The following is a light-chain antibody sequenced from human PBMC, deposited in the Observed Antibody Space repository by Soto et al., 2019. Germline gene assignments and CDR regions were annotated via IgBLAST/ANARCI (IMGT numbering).Light chain of an antibody. Sequence: EIVLTQSPGTLSLSPGERATLSCRASQSVASSYLAWYQQKPGQAPRLVIHGASSRATGIPDRFSGSGSGTDFILTISRLEHEDFAVYYCQQYGNSQFTLGPGTKVDIK. CDR1: QSVASSY. CDR2: GAS. CDR3: QQYGNSQFT. J-gene: IGKJ3*01. V-gene: IGKV3-20*01.